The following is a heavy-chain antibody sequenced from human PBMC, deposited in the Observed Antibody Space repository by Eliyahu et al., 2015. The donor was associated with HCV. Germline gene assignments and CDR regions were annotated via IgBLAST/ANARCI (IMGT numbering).Heavy chain of an antibody. CDR1: GFTFNQHA. CDR2: IVWNGGSI. Sequence: EVQLVDSGGGLVQAGGSLRLACAASGFTFNQHAMRWVRQSPGRGLEWVSGIVWNGGSIGYVDSVRGRFTISRDNAKNSLYLQMNSLRPEDTALYYCVKDVAAAGHDVFDVWGQGTMVTVSS. D-gene: IGHD6-13*01. J-gene: IGHJ3*01. CDR3: VKDVAAAGHDVFDV. V-gene: IGHV3-9*01.